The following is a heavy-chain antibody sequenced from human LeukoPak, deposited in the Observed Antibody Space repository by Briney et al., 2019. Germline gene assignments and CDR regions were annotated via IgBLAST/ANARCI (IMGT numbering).Heavy chain of an antibody. Sequence: GGSLRLSCAASGFTFSSYAMSWVRQAPGKGLEWVSAISGSGGSTYYADSVKGRFTISRDNSKYTLYLQMNSLRAEDTAVYYCAKGTFDDFWSGLGAFDIWGQGTMVTVSS. CDR3: AKGTFDDFWSGLGAFDI. CDR1: GFTFSSYA. CDR2: ISGSGGST. V-gene: IGHV3-23*01. J-gene: IGHJ3*02. D-gene: IGHD3-3*01.